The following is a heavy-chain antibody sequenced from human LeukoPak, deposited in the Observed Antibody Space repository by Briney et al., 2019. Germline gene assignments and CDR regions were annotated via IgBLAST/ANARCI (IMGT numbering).Heavy chain of an antibody. CDR3: ARVGASYYDSSGYLFDY. Sequence: ASVKVSCKVSGYTLTELSMHWVRQAPGKGLEWMGGFDPEDGETIYAQKFQGRVTMTEDTSTDTAYMELSSLRAEDTAVYYCARVGASYYDSSGYLFDYWGQGTLVTVSS. CDR1: GYTLTELS. CDR2: FDPEDGET. D-gene: IGHD3-22*01. V-gene: IGHV1-24*01. J-gene: IGHJ4*02.